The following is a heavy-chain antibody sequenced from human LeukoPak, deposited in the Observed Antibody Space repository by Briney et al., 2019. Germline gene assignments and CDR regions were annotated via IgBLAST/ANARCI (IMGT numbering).Heavy chain of an antibody. D-gene: IGHD6-19*01. Sequence: GGSLRLSLSASGLTVSSNYMSWVRQAPGKGLEWVSVIYSGGSTYYAESVKGRFTISRDNSQNTLYLQTNSLRAEDTAVSYCARSLIAVAGTIYFDYWGQGTLVTVSS. CDR1: GLTVSSNY. CDR2: IYSGGST. CDR3: ARSLIAVAGTIYFDY. V-gene: IGHV3-66*01. J-gene: IGHJ4*02.